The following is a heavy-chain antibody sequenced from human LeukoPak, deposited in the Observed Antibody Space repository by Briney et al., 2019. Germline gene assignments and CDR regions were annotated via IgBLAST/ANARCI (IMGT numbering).Heavy chain of an antibody. D-gene: IGHD6-19*01. Sequence: SETLSLTCTVSGGSISSYYWSWIRQPPGKGLEWIGYIHYTGTTNYSPSLKSRITISVDASRNQFSLKLSSVTAADTAVYYCATSVAGFDAFDIWGQGTMVTVSS. CDR3: ATSVAGFDAFDI. CDR2: IHYTGTT. J-gene: IGHJ3*02. CDR1: GGSISSYY. V-gene: IGHV4-59*08.